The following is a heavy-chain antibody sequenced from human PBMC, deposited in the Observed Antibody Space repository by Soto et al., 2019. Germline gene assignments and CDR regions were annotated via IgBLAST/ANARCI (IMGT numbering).Heavy chain of an antibody. D-gene: IGHD6-13*01. V-gene: IGHV4-39*02. J-gene: IGHJ6*02. CDR3: ARSYSSSWYRYYYYGMDV. Sequence: SETLSLTCTVSGGSISSSSYYWGWLRQPPGKGLEWSGSIYYSGSTYNNPSPKSRDTISVDTSKNHFSLELGSVTAADTAVYYCARSYSSSWYRYYYYGMDVWGQGTTVTVSS. CDR1: GGSISSSSYY. CDR2: IYYSGST.